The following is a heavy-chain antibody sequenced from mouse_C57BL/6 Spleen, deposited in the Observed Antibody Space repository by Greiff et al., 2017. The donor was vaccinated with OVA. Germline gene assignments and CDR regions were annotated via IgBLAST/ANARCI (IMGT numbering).Heavy chain of an antibody. CDR3: ARPTDGSSGWYFDV. J-gene: IGHJ1*03. V-gene: IGHV5-17*01. CDR2: ISSGSSTI. Sequence: EVKLVESGGGLVKPGGSLKLSCAASGFTFSDYGMHWVRQAPEKGLEWVAYISSGSSTIYYADTVKGRFTISRDNAKNTLFLQMTSLRSEDTAMYYCARPTDGSSGWYFDVWGTGTTVTVSS. CDR1: GFTFSDYG. D-gene: IGHD1-1*01.